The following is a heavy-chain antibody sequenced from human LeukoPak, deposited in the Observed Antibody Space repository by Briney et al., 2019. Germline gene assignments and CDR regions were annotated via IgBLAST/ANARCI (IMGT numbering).Heavy chain of an antibody. Sequence: PSETLSLTCTVSGGSISSSSYYWGWIRQPPGKGLEWIGSIYYSGSTYYNPSLKSRVTISVDTSKNQFSLKLSSVTAADTAVYYCARGSYYGMDVWGQGTTVTVSS. CDR1: GGSISSSSYY. CDR2: IYYSGST. J-gene: IGHJ6*02. CDR3: ARGSYYGMDV. V-gene: IGHV4-39*07.